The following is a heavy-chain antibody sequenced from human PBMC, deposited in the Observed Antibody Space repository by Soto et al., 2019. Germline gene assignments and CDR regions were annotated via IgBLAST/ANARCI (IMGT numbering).Heavy chain of an antibody. CDR1: GYSFTSYW. D-gene: IGHD5-18*01. CDR3: ARHGPGDTSIRKVDYYYYYGMDV. V-gene: IGHV5-51*01. J-gene: IGHJ6*02. CDR2: IYPGDSDT. Sequence: LGESLKISCKGSGYSFTSYWIGWVRQMPGKGLEWMGIIYPGDSDTRYSPSFQGQVTISADKSISTAYLQWSSLKASDTAMYYCARHGPGDTSIRKVDYYYYYGMDVWGQGTTVTVSS.